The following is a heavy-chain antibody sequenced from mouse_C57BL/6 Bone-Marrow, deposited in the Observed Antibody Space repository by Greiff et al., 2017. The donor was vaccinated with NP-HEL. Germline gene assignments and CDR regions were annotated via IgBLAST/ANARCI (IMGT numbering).Heavy chain of an antibody. CDR2: IDPNSGGT. J-gene: IGHJ3*01. V-gene: IGHV1-72*01. CDR1: GYTFTSYW. CDR3: ARDGYYFAWFAY. Sequence: QVQLKQPGAELVKPGASVKLSCKASGYTFTSYWMHWVKQRPGRGLEWIGRIDPNSGGTKYNEKFKSKATLTVDKPSSTAYMQLSSLTSEDSAVYYCARDGYYFAWFAYWGQGTLVTVSA. D-gene: IGHD2-3*01.